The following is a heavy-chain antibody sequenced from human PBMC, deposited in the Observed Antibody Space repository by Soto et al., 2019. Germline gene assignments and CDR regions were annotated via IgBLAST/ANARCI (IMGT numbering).Heavy chain of an antibody. V-gene: IGHV3-23*01. J-gene: IGHJ4*02. D-gene: IGHD5-12*01. CDR2: ISGSGGST. CDR1: GFTFSNYA. Sequence: VPLLESGGGLVQPGGSLRLSCAVSGFTFSNYAMSWVRQAPGKGLEWVSVISGSGGSTFYADSVKGRFTISRDNSKKTLHLQMNSLRAEDTAIYYCAKDSGSSGLFDYWGQGTLVAVSS. CDR3: AKDSGSSGLFDY.